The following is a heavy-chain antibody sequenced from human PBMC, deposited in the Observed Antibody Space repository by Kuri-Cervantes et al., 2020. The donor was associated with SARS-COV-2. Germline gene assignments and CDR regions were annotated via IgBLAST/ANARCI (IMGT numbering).Heavy chain of an antibody. CDR2: ISAYNGNT. J-gene: IGHJ4*02. CDR3: ARVSANYYDSSGYITTALSYFDY. Sequence: ASVKVSCKASGYTFTSYGISWVRQAPGQGLEWMGWISAYNGNTNYAQKLQGRVTMTTDTSTSTAYMELRSLRSDDTAVYYCARVSANYYDSSGYITTALSYFDYWGQGTLVTVSS. V-gene: IGHV1-18*04. D-gene: IGHD3-22*01. CDR1: GYTFTSYG.